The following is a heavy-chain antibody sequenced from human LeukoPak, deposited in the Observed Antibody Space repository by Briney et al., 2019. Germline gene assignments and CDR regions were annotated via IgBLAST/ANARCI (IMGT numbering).Heavy chain of an antibody. Sequence: ASVKVSCKASGYTFTSYDINWVRQATGQGLEWMGWMNPNSGNTGYAQKFQGRVTMTRNTSISTAYMELSSLRSEDTAVYYCARSGYYDFWSGYLSAFDIWGQGTMVAVSS. CDR3: ARSGYYDFWSGYLSAFDI. CDR2: MNPNSGNT. V-gene: IGHV1-8*01. CDR1: GYTFTSYD. D-gene: IGHD3-3*01. J-gene: IGHJ3*02.